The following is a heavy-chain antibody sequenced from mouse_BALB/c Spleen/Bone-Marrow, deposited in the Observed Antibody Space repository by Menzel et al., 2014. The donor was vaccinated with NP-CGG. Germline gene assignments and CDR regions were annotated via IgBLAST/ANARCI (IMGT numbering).Heavy chain of an antibody. CDR3: ARQESIYDGYYGGFTY. CDR1: GFTFSRFA. Sequence: EVMLVESGGGLVKPGGSLKLSCAASGFTFSRFAMSWVRQTPEKRLEWVATISSGGGYTYYPDSVKGRFTISRDNAKNSLYLQMSSMRSEDTAMYYCARQESIYDGYYGGFTYWGQGTLVTVSA. V-gene: IGHV5-9-1*01. J-gene: IGHJ3*01. D-gene: IGHD2-3*01. CDR2: ISSGGGYT.